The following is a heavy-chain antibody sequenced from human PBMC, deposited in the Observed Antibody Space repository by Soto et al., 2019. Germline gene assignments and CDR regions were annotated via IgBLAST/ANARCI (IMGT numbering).Heavy chain of an antibody. CDR1: GFTFSSYG. J-gene: IGHJ3*02. CDR2: ISYDGSNK. V-gene: IGHV3-30*18. D-gene: IGHD5-12*01. Sequence: QVQLVESGGGVVQPGRSLRLSCAASGFTFSSYGMHWVRQAPGKGLEWVADISYDGSNKYYADSVKGRFTISRDNSKNTLYLQMNSMRAEDTAVYYCAKEGPYESDAFDIWGQGTMVTVSS. CDR3: AKEGPYESDAFDI.